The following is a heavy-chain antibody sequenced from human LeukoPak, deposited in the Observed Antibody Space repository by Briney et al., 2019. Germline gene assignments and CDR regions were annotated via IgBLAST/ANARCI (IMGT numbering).Heavy chain of an antibody. D-gene: IGHD6-19*01. CDR2: IWYDGSNK. J-gene: IGHJ4*02. V-gene: IGHV3-33*01. CDR3: ARDIAVAGNYDY. CDR1: GFTFSSYG. Sequence: GGSLRLSCAASGFTFSSYGMHWARQAPGKGLEWVAVIWYDGSNKYYADSVKGRFTISRDNSKNTLYLQMNSLRAEDTAVYYCARDIAVAGNYDYWGQGTLVTVSS.